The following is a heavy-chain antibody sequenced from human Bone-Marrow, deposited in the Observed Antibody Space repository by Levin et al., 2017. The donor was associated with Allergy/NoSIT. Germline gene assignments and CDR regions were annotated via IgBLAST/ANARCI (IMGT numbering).Heavy chain of an antibody. J-gene: IGHJ3*02. V-gene: IGHV1-18*01. CDR1: GYTFTSYG. Sequence: ASVKVSCKASGYTFTSYGISWVRQAPGQGLEWMGWISAYNGNTNYAQKLQGRVTMTTDTSTSTAYMELRSLRSDDTAVYYCARVALPEGSYGFEGAFDIWGQGTMVTVSS. CDR3: ARVALPEGSYGFEGAFDI. CDR2: ISAYNGNT. D-gene: IGHD5-18*01.